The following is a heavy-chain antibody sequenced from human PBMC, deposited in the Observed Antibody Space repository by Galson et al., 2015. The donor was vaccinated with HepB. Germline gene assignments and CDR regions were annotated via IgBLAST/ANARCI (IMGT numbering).Heavy chain of an antibody. CDR1: GFTFSNYA. CDR3: AKPYSSSWPNDAFDI. J-gene: IGHJ3*02. D-gene: IGHD6-13*01. Sequence: SLRLSCAASGFTFSNYAMSWVRQAPGKGLEWVSAISSSGSSTYHPDSVEGRFTISRDNSMNTLYLQMNSLRAEDTAVYYCAKPYSSSWPNDAFDIWGQGTMVTVSS. CDR2: ISSSGSST. V-gene: IGHV3-23*01.